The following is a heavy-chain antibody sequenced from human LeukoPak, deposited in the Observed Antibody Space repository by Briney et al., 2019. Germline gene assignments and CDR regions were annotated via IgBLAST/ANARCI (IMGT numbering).Heavy chain of an antibody. CDR1: GYTFTGYY. V-gene: IGHV1-2*02. J-gene: IGHJ4*02. CDR2: VNPNSGDT. CDR3: ARAYSESYPYFDY. Sequence: ASVTVSFKASGYTFTGYYMNWVRQAPGQGLEWMGWVNPNSGDTNYAQKFQGRVTMTRDTSITTAYMELSRLRSDDTAVYYCARAYSESYPYFDYWGQGTLVTVSS. D-gene: IGHD1-26*01.